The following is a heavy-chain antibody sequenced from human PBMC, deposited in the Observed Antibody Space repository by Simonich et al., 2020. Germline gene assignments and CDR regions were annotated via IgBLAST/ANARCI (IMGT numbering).Heavy chain of an antibody. CDR3: ARDGLGTAYYYYMDV. D-gene: IGHD7-27*01. Sequence: EVQLVESGGGLVQPGGSLRLSCAASGFTFSSYWMSWVRQAPGKGLEWVANIKQDGSEKYYVDSVKGRFTSSRENAKNSLYRQMNSLRAEDTAVYYCARDGLGTAYYYYMDVWGKGTTVTVSS. CDR2: IKQDGSEK. J-gene: IGHJ6*03. CDR1: GFTFSSYW. V-gene: IGHV3-7*01.